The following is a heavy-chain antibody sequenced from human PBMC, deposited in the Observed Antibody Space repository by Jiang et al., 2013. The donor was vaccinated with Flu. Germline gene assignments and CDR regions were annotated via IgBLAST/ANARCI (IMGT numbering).Heavy chain of an antibody. CDR3: ARVIGYFDTSGYLDY. V-gene: IGHV1-18*01. Sequence: GAEVKKPGASVKVSCKASGYTFDNYGITWVRQAPGQGLEWMAWISVYNGNTKYARKFQGRVTMTTDTSTSTAYMDLRSLRSDDTAVYYCARVIGYFDTSGYLDYWGQGTVVTVSS. J-gene: IGHJ4*02. CDR1: GYTFDNYG. D-gene: IGHD3-22*01. CDR2: ISVYNGNT.